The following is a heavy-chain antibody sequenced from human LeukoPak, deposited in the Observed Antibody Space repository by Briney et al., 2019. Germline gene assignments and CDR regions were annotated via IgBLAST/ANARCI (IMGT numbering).Heavy chain of an antibody. CDR2: ISSSSTYI. Sequence: GGSLRLSCAASGFTFSSYSMNWVRQAPGKGLEWVSSISSSSTYIYYADSVKGRFTISRDNSKNMVHLQMNSLRAEDTAVYYCAKKSPQETTVGPYWYLGLWGRGTLVTVSS. J-gene: IGHJ2*01. CDR3: AKKSPQETTVGPYWYLGL. CDR1: GFTFSSYS. V-gene: IGHV3-21*04. D-gene: IGHD4-23*01.